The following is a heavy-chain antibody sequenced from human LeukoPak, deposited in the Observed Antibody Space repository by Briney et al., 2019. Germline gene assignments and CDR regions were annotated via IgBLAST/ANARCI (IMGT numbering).Heavy chain of an antibody. CDR1: GGSISSGDYY. CDR3: ASQRRWWELLSAFDI. D-gene: IGHD1-26*01. CDR2: IYYSGST. V-gene: IGHV4-30-4*08. Sequence: SETLSLTCTVSGGSISSGDYYWSWLRQPPGKGLECIGYIYYSGSTYYNPSLMTRVTMSVDTSKNRFSLKLSSVTAADTAVYYCASQRRWWELLSAFDIWGQGTMVTVSS. J-gene: IGHJ3*02.